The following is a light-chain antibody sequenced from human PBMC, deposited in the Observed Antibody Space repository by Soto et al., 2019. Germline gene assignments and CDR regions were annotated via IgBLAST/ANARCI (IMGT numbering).Light chain of an antibody. J-gene: IGLJ1*01. CDR2: EVT. CDR1: SGDIGSYNR. Sequence: QSVLTQPASVSGSPGQSITISCTGTSGDIGSYNRVSWYQQHPGKAPKLIIYEVTDRPSGVSNRFSGSKSGNTASLTISGLQAEDGAEYYCSSYTNTNPSAVVLGTGTKVTVL. CDR3: SSYTNTNPSAVV. V-gene: IGLV2-14*01.